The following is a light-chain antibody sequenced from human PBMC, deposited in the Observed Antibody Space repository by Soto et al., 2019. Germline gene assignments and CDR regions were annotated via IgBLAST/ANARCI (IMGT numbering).Light chain of an antibody. J-gene: IGKJ1*01. CDR1: QSLLHSNGNTY. CDR3: MQGLHGPWT. Sequence: DVVMTQSPLSLPVTPGEPASISCRSSQSLLHSNGNTYLDWYLQKPGQSPQLLIYLSFNRASGVMDRLSGRGTGTDFTLKISRVEAEDVGVYYCMQGLHGPWTFGQGTKVEIK. V-gene: IGKV2-28*01. CDR2: LSF.